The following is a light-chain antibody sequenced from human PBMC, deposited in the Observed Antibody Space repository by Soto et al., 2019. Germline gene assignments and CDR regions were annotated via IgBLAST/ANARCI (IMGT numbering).Light chain of an antibody. V-gene: IGLV2-14*03. CDR1: SSDIGGYNY. CDR3: SSYSGGSTPVI. J-gene: IGLJ2*01. CDR2: DVS. Sequence: QSALTQPASVSGSPGQSITISCTGTSSDIGGYNYVSWYQHVPGKAPKLMIHDVSNRPSGVSDRFSGSKSGNTASLTIFGLQAEDEADYYCSSYSGGSTPVIFGGGTKLTVL.